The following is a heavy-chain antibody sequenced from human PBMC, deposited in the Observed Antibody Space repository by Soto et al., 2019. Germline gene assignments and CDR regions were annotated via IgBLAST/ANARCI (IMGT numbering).Heavy chain of an antibody. CDR3: TIVRVADSALDH. CDR2: MSYDGSDT. CDR1: GFIFSNNG. D-gene: IGHD3-10*02. V-gene: IGHV3-30*02. J-gene: IGHJ4*02. Sequence: GGSLRLSCVGSGFIFSNNGMHWVRQTPGKGLEWVAFMSYDGSDTFYADPVKGRFTSSRDNSKNTLFLHMSNLRAEDTAMYYCTIVRVADSALDHWGQGTLVTVSS.